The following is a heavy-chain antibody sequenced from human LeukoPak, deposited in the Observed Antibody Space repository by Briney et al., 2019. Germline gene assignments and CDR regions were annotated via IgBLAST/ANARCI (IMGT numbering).Heavy chain of an antibody. CDR2: IYYSGST. V-gene: IGHV4-59*01. J-gene: IGHJ6*03. CDR1: GGSISSYY. D-gene: IGHD6-6*01. CDR3: AREYSSSSGYYYYYYMDV. Sequence: SETLSLTCTVSGGSISSYYWSWIRQPPGKGLEWIGYIYYSGSTNYNPSLKSRVTISVDTSKNQFSLKMSSVTAADTAAYYCAREYSSSSGYYYYYYMDVWGKGTTVTVSS.